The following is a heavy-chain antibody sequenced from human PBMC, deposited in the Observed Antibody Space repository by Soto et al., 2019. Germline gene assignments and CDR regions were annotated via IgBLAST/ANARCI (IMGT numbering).Heavy chain of an antibody. CDR2: IYNGERT. CDR3: AQTTGWPGFDY. V-gene: IGHV4-59*01. Sequence: QVHLQESGPGLVKPSETMSLTCTASGASIRNFYWNWVRQFPGKGLEWIGHIYNGERTNYNPSLKSRVTISVNTSKNPCSLKLSSVTVADTAVYYCAQTTGWPGFDYWGQGTLVAVSS. J-gene: IGHJ4*02. D-gene: IGHD6-19*01. CDR1: GASIRNFY.